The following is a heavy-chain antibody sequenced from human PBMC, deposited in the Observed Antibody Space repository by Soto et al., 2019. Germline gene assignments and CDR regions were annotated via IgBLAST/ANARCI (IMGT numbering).Heavy chain of an antibody. D-gene: IGHD2-2*01. CDR2: IIPIPGTA. Sequence: QVQLVQSGAEVKKPGSSVKVSCKASGGTFSSYAISWVRQAPGQGLEWMGGIIPIPGTANYAQKFQGRVTITADESTSTAYMELGSLGAEDTAVYYCARSQGSSTSLEIYYYYYYGMDVWGQGTTVTVSS. J-gene: IGHJ6*02. CDR3: ARSQGSSTSLEIYYYYYYGMDV. CDR1: GGTFSSYA. V-gene: IGHV1-69*01.